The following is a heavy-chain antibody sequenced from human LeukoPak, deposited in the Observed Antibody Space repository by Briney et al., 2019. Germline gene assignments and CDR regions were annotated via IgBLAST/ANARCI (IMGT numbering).Heavy chain of an antibody. D-gene: IGHD6-19*01. Sequence: SGTLSLTCAVSGGSISSSNWWSWVRQPPGKGLEWIGEIYHSGSTNYNPSLKSRVTISIDKSKNQFSLKLSSVTAADTAVYYCARERQWLATSPFDYWGQGTLVTVSS. J-gene: IGHJ4*02. CDR1: GGSISSSNW. CDR3: ARERQWLATSPFDY. V-gene: IGHV4-4*02. CDR2: IYHSGST.